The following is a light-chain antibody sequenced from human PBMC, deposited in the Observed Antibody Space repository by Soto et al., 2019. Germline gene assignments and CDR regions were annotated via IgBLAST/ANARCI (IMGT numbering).Light chain of an antibody. Sequence: EIVLTQPPTTLSLSPGARTTLSCVASQSVSSYLAWYQQKPGQAPRLLIYDASNRATGIPARFSGSGSGTDFTLTISSLEPEDFAVYYCQQRSNWPRWTFGQGTKVDI. CDR3: QQRSNWPRWT. J-gene: IGKJ1*01. CDR2: DAS. CDR1: QSVSSY. V-gene: IGKV3-11*01.